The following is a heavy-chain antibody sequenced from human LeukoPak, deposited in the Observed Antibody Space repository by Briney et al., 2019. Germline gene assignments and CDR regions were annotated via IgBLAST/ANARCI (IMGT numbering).Heavy chain of an antibody. Sequence: SETLSLTCAVSGGSISSSNWWSWVRQPPGKGLEWIGEICHSGSTNYNPSLKSRVTISVDKSKNQFSLKLSSVTAADTAVYYCARRPTQPGIAAAGTGNWFDPWGQGTLVTVSS. CDR2: ICHSGST. V-gene: IGHV4-4*02. D-gene: IGHD6-13*01. CDR3: ARRPTQPGIAAAGTGNWFDP. CDR1: GGSISSSNW. J-gene: IGHJ5*02.